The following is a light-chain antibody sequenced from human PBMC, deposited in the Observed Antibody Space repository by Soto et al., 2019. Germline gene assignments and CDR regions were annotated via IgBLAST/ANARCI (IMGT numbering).Light chain of an antibody. CDR2: GAS. J-gene: IGKJ5*01. V-gene: IGKV3-20*01. CDR3: HQYGSSLWT. CDR1: QSVSSSY. Sequence: IVLRQSPGTLSLSPGGRATLSCVSSQSVSSSYLAWYQHKPGQAPRLLIYGASSRATGIPDRFSGSGSGAVFALLLSRLEPDDFAVYSCHQYGSSLWTFGQGTRLEIK.